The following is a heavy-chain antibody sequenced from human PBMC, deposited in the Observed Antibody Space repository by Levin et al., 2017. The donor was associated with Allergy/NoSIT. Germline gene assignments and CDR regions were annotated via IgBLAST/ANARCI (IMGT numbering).Heavy chain of an antibody. CDR2: IKQDGSEK. CDR3: ARGSVGPQWLDYYFDY. V-gene: IGHV3-7*01. J-gene: IGHJ4*02. D-gene: IGHD6-19*01. CDR1: GFTFSSYW. Sequence: GESLKISCAASGFTFSSYWMSWVRQAPGKGLEWVANIKQDGSEKYYVDSVKGRFTISRDNAKNSLYLQMNSLRAEDTAVYYCARGSVGPQWLDYYFDYWGQGTLVTVSS.